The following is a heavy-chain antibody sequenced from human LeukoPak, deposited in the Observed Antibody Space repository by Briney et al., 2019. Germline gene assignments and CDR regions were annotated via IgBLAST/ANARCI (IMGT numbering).Heavy chain of an antibody. D-gene: IGHD3-3*02. Sequence: ASVKVSCKTSGYTFTNYGITWVRQAPGQGLEWMGWISSYNANTKYAEKFQGRISMTTDTSTSTAYMERTSLRSDDTAVHYCARGIFALDYWGQGTLVTVSS. V-gene: IGHV1-18*01. CDR3: ARGIFALDY. J-gene: IGHJ4*02. CDR2: ISSYNANT. CDR1: GYTFTNYG.